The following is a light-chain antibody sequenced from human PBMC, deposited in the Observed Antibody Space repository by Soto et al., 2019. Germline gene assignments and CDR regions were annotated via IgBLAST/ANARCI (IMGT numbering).Light chain of an antibody. CDR3: LQYGSPGT. J-gene: IGKJ1*01. Sequence: TQSPDTLSVSPGERATLSCRASQSVTNTYLAWYQQKPGQASSLLIYGASVRASGIPDRFCGSGSGTDFAVTISRRACEDFAVYYGLQYGSPGTFGQGTKVDIK. V-gene: IGKV3-20*01. CDR1: QSVTNTY. CDR2: GAS.